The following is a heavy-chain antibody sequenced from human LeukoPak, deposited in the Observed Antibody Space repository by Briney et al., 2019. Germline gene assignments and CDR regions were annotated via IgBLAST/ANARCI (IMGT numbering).Heavy chain of an antibody. CDR1: GFTFSSYA. J-gene: IGHJ4*02. CDR3: ASSGWSPGGFDY. CDR2: ISGSGGST. D-gene: IGHD6-19*01. Sequence: GGSLRLSCAASGFTFSSYAMSWVRQAPGKGLEWVSGISGSGGSTNYADSVKGRFTISRDNSKNTLYLQMNSLRAEDTAVYYCASSGWSPGGFDYWGQGTLVTVSS. V-gene: IGHV3-23*01.